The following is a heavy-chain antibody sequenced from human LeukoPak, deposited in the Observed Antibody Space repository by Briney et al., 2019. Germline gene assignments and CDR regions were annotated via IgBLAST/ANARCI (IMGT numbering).Heavy chain of an antibody. Sequence: GGSLRLSCAASGFTFSNAWMNWVRQAPGKGLEWVSYINTGGSPIYYADSVRGRFTISRDNAKNSLYLQMNSLRAEDTAVYYCVRDNPRCCGVIPANIDDYWGQGTLVTVSS. D-gene: IGHD2-21*01. J-gene: IGHJ4*02. CDR3: VRDNPRCCGVIPANIDDY. V-gene: IGHV3-48*01. CDR1: GFTFSNAW. CDR2: INTGGSPI.